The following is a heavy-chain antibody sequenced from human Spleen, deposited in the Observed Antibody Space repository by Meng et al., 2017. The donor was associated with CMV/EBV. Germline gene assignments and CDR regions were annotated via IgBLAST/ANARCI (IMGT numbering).Heavy chain of an antibody. D-gene: IGHD2/OR15-2a*01. CDR1: GFTVSSNY. CDR2: IYNSGGT. CDR3: TRVNITNDY. V-gene: IGHV3-53*01. J-gene: IGHJ4*02. Sequence: SLRLSCAASGFTVSSNYMNWVRQAPGKGLEWVSVIYNSGGTYYADSVKGRFTISRDNSKNTVYLQMNSLRAEDTAIYYCTRVNITNDYWGQGTLVTVSS.